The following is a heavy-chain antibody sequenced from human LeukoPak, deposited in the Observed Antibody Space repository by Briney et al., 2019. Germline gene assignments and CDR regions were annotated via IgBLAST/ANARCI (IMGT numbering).Heavy chain of an antibody. CDR2: IIPIFGTA. Sequence: ASVKVSCKASGGTFSSYAISWVRQAPGQGLEWMGRIIPIFGTANYAQKFQGRVTITTDESTSTAYMELSSLRSEDTAVYYCARASDKYDHCFDYWGQGTLVTVSS. V-gene: IGHV1-69*05. CDR3: ARASDKYDHCFDY. CDR1: GGTFSSYA. D-gene: IGHD3-3*01. J-gene: IGHJ4*02.